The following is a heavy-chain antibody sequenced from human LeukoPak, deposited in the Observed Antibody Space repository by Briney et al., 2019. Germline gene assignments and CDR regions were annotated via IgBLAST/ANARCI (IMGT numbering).Heavy chain of an antibody. CDR3: ARHAGVVVYSDY. D-gene: IGHD3-22*01. V-gene: IGHV4-59*08. CDR1: GGSISSYF. Sequence: SETLSLTCTVSGGSISSYFWSWIRQPPGKGLEWIGYVYYNGSTKYNPSLKSRVTISVDTSKNQFSLKLSSVTAADTAVYYCARHAGVVVYSDYWGQGTLVTVSS. CDR2: VYYNGST. J-gene: IGHJ4*02.